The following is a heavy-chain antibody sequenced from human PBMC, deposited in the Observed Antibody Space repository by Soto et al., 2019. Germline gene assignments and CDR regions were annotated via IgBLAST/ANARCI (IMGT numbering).Heavy chain of an antibody. D-gene: IGHD5-18*01. J-gene: IGHJ4*02. CDR3: ARVRGRGYSYGYFDY. CDR2: INPSGGST. V-gene: IGHV1-46*01. CDR1: GYTFTSYY. Sequence: QVQLVQSGAEVKKPGASVKVSCKASGYTFTSYYMHWVRQAPGQGLEWMGIINPSGGSTSYAQKFQGRVTMTRETSTSTVYMELSSLRSEDTAVYYCARVRGRGYSYGYFDYWGQGTLVTVSS.